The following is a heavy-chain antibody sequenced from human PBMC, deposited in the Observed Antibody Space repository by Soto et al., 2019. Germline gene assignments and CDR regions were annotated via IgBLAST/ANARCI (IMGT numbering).Heavy chain of an antibody. V-gene: IGHV3-21*01. D-gene: IGHD5-12*01. CDR1: GFTFSEYS. Sequence: PGGSLRLSCTASGFTFSEYSMSWVCQAPGKGLEWVSSITHSGTYVYYADSVKGRFTISRDSASNSLFLQMTSLRAEDTAVYHCARARGNDWYSDYWGQGTLVTVSS. J-gene: IGHJ4*02. CDR3: ARARGNDWYSDY. CDR2: ITHSGTYV.